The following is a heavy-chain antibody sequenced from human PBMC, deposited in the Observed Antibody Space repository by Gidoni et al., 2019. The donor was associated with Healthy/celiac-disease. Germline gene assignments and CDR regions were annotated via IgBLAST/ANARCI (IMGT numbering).Heavy chain of an antibody. CDR2: IRSKANSYAT. J-gene: IGHJ4*02. D-gene: IGHD1-26*01. CDR3: TTGGSYGGFDY. V-gene: IGHV3-73*01. Sequence: VRLGESGGGLVEPGGSLKLPCAASGSTCSGSAMHWGRLSSGKGLEWVGRIRSKANSYATASAASVKGRFTISRDDSKNTAYLQMNSLKAEDTAVYYCTTGGSYGGFDYWGQGTLVTVSS. CDR1: GSTCSGSA.